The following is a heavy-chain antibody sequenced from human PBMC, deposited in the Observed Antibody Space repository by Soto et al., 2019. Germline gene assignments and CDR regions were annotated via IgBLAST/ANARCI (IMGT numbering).Heavy chain of an antibody. Sequence: SLRLSCEVSGFTFSAFGMHWVRQAPGKGLEWVAIISYDGSRIYYADSVKGRFTASRDNSNNTVSLQMDSLKLEDSGIFYCAKPRMAYNDRSGFYIPESWGQGVLVTVSS. J-gene: IGHJ4*02. CDR3: AKPRMAYNDRSGFYIPES. CDR2: ISYDGSRI. CDR1: GFTFSAFG. D-gene: IGHD3-22*01. V-gene: IGHV3-30*18.